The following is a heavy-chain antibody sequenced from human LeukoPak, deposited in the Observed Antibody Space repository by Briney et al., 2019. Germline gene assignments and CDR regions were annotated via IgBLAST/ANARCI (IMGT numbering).Heavy chain of an antibody. V-gene: IGHV4-34*01. D-gene: IGHD6-19*01. J-gene: IGHJ1*01. CDR1: GGSFSGYY. Sequence: SETLSLTCAVYGGSFSGYYWSWIRQPPGKGLEWIGEINHSGSTNYNPSLKSRVTISVDTPKNQFSLKLSSVTAADTAVYYCARGTKGGSGWYAYFQHWGQGTLVTVSS. CDR3: ARGTKGGSGWYAYFQH. CDR2: INHSGST.